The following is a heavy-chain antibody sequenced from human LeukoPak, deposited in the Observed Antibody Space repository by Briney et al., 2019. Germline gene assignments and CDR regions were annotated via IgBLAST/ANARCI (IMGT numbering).Heavy chain of an antibody. CDR3: AREDNYYDSSGYLNWFDP. CDR1: GFTFSSYE. CDR2: ISSSGSTI. V-gene: IGHV3-48*03. Sequence: PGGSLRLSCAASGFTFSSYEMNWVRQAPGKGLEWVSYISSSGSTIYYADSVKGRFTISRDNDKNSLYLQMNSLRAEDTAVYYCAREDNYYDSSGYLNWFDPWGQGTLVTVSS. J-gene: IGHJ5*02. D-gene: IGHD3-22*01.